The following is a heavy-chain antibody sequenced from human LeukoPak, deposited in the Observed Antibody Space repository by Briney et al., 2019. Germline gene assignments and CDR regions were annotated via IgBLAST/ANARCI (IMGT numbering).Heavy chain of an antibody. CDR2: NPNSGGT. CDR3: ARGGDGYNWGPFDI. J-gene: IGHJ3*02. D-gene: IGHD5-24*01. Sequence: NPNSGGTNYAQKFQGWVTMTRDTSISTAYMELSRLRSDDTAVYYCARGGDGYNWGPFDIWGQGTMVTVSS. V-gene: IGHV1-2*04.